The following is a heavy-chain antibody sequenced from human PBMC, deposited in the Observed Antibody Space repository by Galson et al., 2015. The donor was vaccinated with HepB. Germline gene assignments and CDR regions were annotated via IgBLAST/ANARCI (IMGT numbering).Heavy chain of an antibody. J-gene: IGHJ6*02. CDR1: GFTFSSYW. CDR3: ARDSPLQGAMIVGGANYYYGMDV. Sequence: SLRLSCAASGFTFSSYWMSWVRQAPGKGLEWVANIKQDGSEKYYVDSVKGRFTISRDNAKNSLYLQMNSLRAEDTAVYYCARDSPLQGAMIVGGANYYYGMDVWGQGTTVTVSS. D-gene: IGHD3-22*01. CDR2: IKQDGSEK. V-gene: IGHV3-7*01.